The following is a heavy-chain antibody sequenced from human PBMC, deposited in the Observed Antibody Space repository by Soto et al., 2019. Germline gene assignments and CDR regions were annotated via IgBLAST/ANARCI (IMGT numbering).Heavy chain of an antibody. V-gene: IGHV3-49*03. CDR1: GFTFGDYA. CDR3: TRGYRYGWEAGYYYGMDV. Sequence: PGGSLRLSCTASGFTFGDYAMSWFRQAPGKGLEWVGFIRSKAYGGTTEYAASVKGRFTISRDDSKSIAYLQMNSLKTEDTAVYYCTRGYRYGWEAGYYYGMDVWGQGTTVTVSS. CDR2: IRSKAYGGTT. J-gene: IGHJ6*02. D-gene: IGHD5-18*01.